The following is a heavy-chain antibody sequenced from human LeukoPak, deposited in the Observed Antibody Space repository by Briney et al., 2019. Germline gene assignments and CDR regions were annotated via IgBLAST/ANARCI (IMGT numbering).Heavy chain of an antibody. CDR3: AKDPALRFLEWLLRPYYFDY. D-gene: IGHD3-3*01. CDR1: GFTFSSYW. CDR2: ISGSGGST. Sequence: GGSLRLSCAASGFTFSSYWMHWVRQAPGKGLEWVSAISGSGGSTYYADSVKGRFTISRDNSKNTLYLQMNSLRAEDTAVYYCAKDPALRFLEWLLRPYYFDYWGQGTLVTVSS. J-gene: IGHJ4*02. V-gene: IGHV3-23*01.